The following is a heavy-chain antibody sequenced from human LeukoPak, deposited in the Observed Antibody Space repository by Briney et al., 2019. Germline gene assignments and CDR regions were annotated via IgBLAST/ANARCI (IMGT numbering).Heavy chain of an antibody. CDR3: ARDYLVVPAAMWWFDP. Sequence: GGSLRLSCAASGFTFDSYSMKWVRQAPGKGLEWVSSISSSSNYIYYADSVKGRFTISRDNAKNSLYLQMNSLRAEDTAVYYCARDYLVVPAAMWWFDPWGQGTLVTVSS. CDR2: ISSSSNYI. J-gene: IGHJ5*02. CDR1: GFTFDSYS. D-gene: IGHD2-2*01. V-gene: IGHV3-21*01.